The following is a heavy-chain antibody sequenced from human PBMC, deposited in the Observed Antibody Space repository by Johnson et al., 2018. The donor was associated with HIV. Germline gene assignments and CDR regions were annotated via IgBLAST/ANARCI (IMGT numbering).Heavy chain of an antibody. Sequence: VQLVESGGGLVQPGGSLRLSCAASGFTFDDYAMHWVRQAQGKGLEWVSGISWNSGSIGYADSVKGRFTISRDHSKNTLYLQMNSLRVEDTAMYYCAKGRKDIAAVDGLDNDGFDVWGQGTMVTVSS. CDR1: GFTFDDYA. J-gene: IGHJ3*01. D-gene: IGHD6-13*01. CDR3: AKGRKDIAAVDGLDNDGFDV. CDR2: ISWNSGSI. V-gene: IGHV3-9*01.